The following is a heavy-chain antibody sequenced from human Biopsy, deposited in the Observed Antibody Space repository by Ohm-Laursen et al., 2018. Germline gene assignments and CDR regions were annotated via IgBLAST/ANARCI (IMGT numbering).Heavy chain of an antibody. CDR1: GGSINSHH. CDR2: VYISGGT. V-gene: IGHV4-4*07. Sequence: SETLSLTCTVSGGSINSHHWSWIRQPAGKGLEWIGRVYISGGTTYNPSLKSRVTISVAVDTSKSQFSLRLSSVTAADTAMYYCARGEAGVYDALDIWGQGTMVIVSS. J-gene: IGHJ3*02. CDR3: ARGEAGVYDALDI. D-gene: IGHD5/OR15-5a*01.